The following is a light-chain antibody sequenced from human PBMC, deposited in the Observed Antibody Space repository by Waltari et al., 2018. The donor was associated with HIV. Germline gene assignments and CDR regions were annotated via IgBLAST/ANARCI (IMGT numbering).Light chain of an antibody. CDR2: ESS. J-gene: IGKJ5*01. V-gene: IGKV1-33*01. Sequence: DIQMTQSPSSLSASVGDRVTITCQASQDISNYLNWYQPKPGKTPNLLIYESSYFETGVPSRFSGSGSGTDFTFTISSLQPEDIATYYCQQYDNLLIAFGQGTRVEIK. CDR1: QDISNY. CDR3: QQYDNLLIA.